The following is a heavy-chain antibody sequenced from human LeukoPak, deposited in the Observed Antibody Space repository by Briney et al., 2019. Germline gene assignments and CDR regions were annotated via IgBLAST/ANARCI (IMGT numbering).Heavy chain of an antibody. CDR2: IYHSGST. CDR3: VRGRYSSGWFKDKNWFDP. Sequence: PSETLSLTCSVSGYSISSGYYWGWIRQPPGKGLEWIGSIYHSGSTYYSPSLKSRATISVDTSKNQFSLKLSSVTAADTAVYYCVRGRYSSGWFKDKNWFDPWGQGIPVTVSS. J-gene: IGHJ5*02. CDR1: GYSISSGYY. D-gene: IGHD6-19*01. V-gene: IGHV4-38-2*02.